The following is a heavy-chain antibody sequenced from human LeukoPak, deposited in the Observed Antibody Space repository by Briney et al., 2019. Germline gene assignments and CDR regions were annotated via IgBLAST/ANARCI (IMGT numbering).Heavy chain of an antibody. Sequence: GGSLRLSCAASGFTFSNAWMSWVRQAPGRGLEWVGRFKSKTDGGTTDYAAPVKGRFTISRDNAKNSLYLQMNSLRAEDTAVYYCARDRMRYFDYWGQGTLVTVSS. CDR3: ARDRMRYFDY. V-gene: IGHV3-15*01. CDR2: FKSKTDGGTT. D-gene: IGHD2-8*01. J-gene: IGHJ4*02. CDR1: GFTFSNAW.